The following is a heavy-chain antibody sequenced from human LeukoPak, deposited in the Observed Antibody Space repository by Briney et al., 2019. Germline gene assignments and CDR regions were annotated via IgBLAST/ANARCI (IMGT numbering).Heavy chain of an antibody. D-gene: IGHD3-16*01. CDR1: GFTFSSYA. CDR3: VKDTSPSPYYFDY. CDR2: INNNGGTT. Sequence: GGSLRLSCSASGFTFSSYALHWVRQAPGKGLEYVSAINNNGGTTYYADSVKGRFTISRDNSKNTLFLQMSSLRAEDTAVYYCVKDTSPSPYYFDYWGQGTLVTVSP. V-gene: IGHV3-64D*06. J-gene: IGHJ4*02.